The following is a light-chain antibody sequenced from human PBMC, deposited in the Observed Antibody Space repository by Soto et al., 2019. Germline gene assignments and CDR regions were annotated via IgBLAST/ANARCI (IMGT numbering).Light chain of an antibody. CDR2: DVS. CDR3: CSYAGSDV. J-gene: IGLJ1*01. Sequence: QSALTQPRSVSGSPGQSVTISCTGTSSDVGGYNYVSWYQQHPGKAPKLMIYDVSKRPSGVPDRFSGSKSGNTASLNISGLQAEDEADYYCCSYAGSDVFGTGTKLTVL. CDR1: SSDVGGYNY. V-gene: IGLV2-11*01.